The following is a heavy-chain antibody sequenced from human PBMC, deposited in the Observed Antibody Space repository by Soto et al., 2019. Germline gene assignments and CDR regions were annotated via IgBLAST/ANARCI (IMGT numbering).Heavy chain of an antibody. CDR3: ARSPGAAAGNGSPIGPLYYYYGMDV. CDR1: GYTFTGYY. D-gene: IGHD6-13*01. V-gene: IGHV1-2*04. CDR2: INPNSGGT. Sequence: ASVKVSCKASGYTFTGYYMHWVRQAPGQGLEWMGWINPNSGGTNYAQKFQGWVTMTRDTSISTAYMELSRLRSDDTAVYYCARSPGAAAGNGSPIGPLYYYYGMDVWGQGTTVTVSS. J-gene: IGHJ6*02.